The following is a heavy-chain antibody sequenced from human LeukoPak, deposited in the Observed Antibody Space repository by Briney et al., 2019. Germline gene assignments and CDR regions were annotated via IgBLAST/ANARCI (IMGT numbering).Heavy chain of an antibody. CDR3: ARSVLVGNYYDSSGYLDY. CDR1: GGSISSSSYY. CDR2: IYYSGST. Sequence: SETLSLTCTVSGGSISSSSYYWGWIRQPPGKGLEWIGSIYYSGSTYYNPSLKSRVTISVDTSKNQFSLKLSSVTAADTAVYYCARSVLVGNYYDSSGYLDYWGQGTLVTVSS. V-gene: IGHV4-39*07. J-gene: IGHJ4*02. D-gene: IGHD3-22*01.